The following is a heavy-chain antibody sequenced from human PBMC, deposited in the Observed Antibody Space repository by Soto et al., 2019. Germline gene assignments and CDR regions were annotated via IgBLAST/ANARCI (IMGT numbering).Heavy chain of an antibody. Sequence: QVRLVESGGGVVQPGRSLRLSCAASGFNFGVFGMHWVRQAPGKGLEWLSVLSYEGSEEYYADSVRGRFTISRDNSKNTLCLQMDSLRVDDTGVYYCALARRSSLLEVAGPGFEYWGQGTLVTVS. CDR2: LSYEGSEE. CDR1: GFNFGVFG. D-gene: IGHD6-19*01. J-gene: IGHJ4*02. CDR3: ALARRSSLLEVAGPGFEY. V-gene: IGHV3-30*03.